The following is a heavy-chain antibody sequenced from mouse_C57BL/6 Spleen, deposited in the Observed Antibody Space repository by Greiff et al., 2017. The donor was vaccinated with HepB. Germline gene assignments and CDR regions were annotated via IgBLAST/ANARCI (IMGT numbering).Heavy chain of an antibody. CDR1: GFTFSSYA. Sequence: EVHLVESGGGLVKPGGSLKLSCAASGFTFSSYAMSWVRQTPEKRLEWVATISDGGSYTYYPDNVKGRFTISRDNAKNNLYLQMSHLKSEDTAMYYCARATGTGDYFDYWGQGTTLTVSS. V-gene: IGHV5-4*01. CDR2: ISDGGSYT. D-gene: IGHD4-1*01. J-gene: IGHJ2*01. CDR3: ARATGTGDYFDY.